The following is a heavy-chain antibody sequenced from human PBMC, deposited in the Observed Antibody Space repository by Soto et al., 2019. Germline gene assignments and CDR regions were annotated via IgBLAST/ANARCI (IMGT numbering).Heavy chain of an antibody. CDR2: VYYTGTT. Sequence: QLQLQESGPGLVKPSETLSLTCTVSGGSIENTGANWGWVRQPPGKGLEWIGSVYYTGTTYYNPSLQSRVTISIDTSKNQYSLSVNSVAAADTAVYYCATHTSGSRNGPHTWGQGTLVTVSS. V-gene: IGHV4-39*01. CDR1: GGSIENTGAN. D-gene: IGHD1-26*01. J-gene: IGHJ5*02. CDR3: ATHTSGSRNGPHT.